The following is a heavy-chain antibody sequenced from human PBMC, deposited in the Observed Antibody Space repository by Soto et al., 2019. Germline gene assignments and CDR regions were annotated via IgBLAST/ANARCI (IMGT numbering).Heavy chain of an antibody. V-gene: IGHV1-18*01. CDR1: VYKFTRYG. D-gene: IGHD6-13*01. CDR2: SLAYNCNT. CDR3: ARTVAGAHFDY. J-gene: IGHJ4*02. Sequence: DSVNVYFKSFVYKFTRYGTSWVRQAPGQCIDWIGCSLAYNCNTNYRQRFKGRVTMTTETSTSTAYMGLRSMRSDDTAVYYCARTVAGAHFDYWGQGTLVTVSS.